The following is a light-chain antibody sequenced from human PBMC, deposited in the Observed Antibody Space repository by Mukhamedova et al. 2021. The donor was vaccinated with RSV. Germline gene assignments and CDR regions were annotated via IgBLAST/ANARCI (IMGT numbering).Light chain of an antibody. V-gene: IGKV1-13*02. CDR1: QAIGGA. J-gene: IGKJ3*01. CDR2: DVS. CDR3: QHFSSYPLS. Sequence: QAIGGALAWYQQRPGKPPKLLIYDVSNLDRGVPSRSSGSGSGTEFTLTTSSLQPEDFAFYYCQHFSSYPLSFGPGTKVDV.